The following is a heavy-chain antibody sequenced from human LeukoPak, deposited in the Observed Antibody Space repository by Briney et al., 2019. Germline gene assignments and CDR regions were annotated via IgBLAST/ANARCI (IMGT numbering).Heavy chain of an antibody. D-gene: IGHD5-12*01. CDR1: GFTFSSYW. J-gene: IGHJ4*02. CDR3: AKDRWDSGYDNFDY. CDR2: IKQDGSEK. Sequence: PGGSLRLSCAASGFTFSSYWMSWVRQAPGKGLEWVANIKQDGSEKYYVDSVEGRFTISRDNAKNSLYLQMNSLRAEDTAVYYCAKDRWDSGYDNFDYWGQGTLVTVSS. V-gene: IGHV3-7*03.